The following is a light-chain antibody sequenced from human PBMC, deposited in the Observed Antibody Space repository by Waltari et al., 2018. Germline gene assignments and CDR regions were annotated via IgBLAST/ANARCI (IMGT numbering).Light chain of an antibody. CDR1: QSVNNW. J-gene: IGKJ1*01. V-gene: IGKV1-5*03. Sequence: DIQMTQSPSTLSASVGDRVTITCRASQSVNNWLAWYQQKPGKAPKLLIYKASSLESGVPSRFSGSGSGTEFTLTISSLQPDDFATYYCQQYSSYSETFGQGTKVEIK. CDR2: KAS. CDR3: QQYSSYSET.